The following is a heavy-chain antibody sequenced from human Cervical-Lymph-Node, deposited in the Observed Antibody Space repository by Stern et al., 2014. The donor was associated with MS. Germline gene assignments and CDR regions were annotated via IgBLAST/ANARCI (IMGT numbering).Heavy chain of an antibody. CDR2: IIPLFGTA. CDR3: ARDDPSHDNSCHPHFDV. J-gene: IGHJ3*01. Sequence: QVQLLQPGAEVKKPGSSVKVTCKTFGGNFSDFAITWVRQAPGQGLEWMGGIIPLFGTANYAQPFQERLTLTADKSTSTAYMELTSLTSDDSAVYYCARDDPSHDNSCHPHFDVWGQGTMLTVSS. V-gene: IGHV1-69*06. CDR1: GGNFSDFA. D-gene: IGHD2/OR15-2a*01.